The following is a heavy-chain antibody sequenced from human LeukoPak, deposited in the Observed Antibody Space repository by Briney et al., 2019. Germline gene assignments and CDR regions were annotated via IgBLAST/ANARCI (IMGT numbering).Heavy chain of an antibody. CDR2: IYYSGST. CDR3: ARDNRRAAADY. Sequence: SETLSLTCTVSGASISSYYWSWIRQPPGKGLEWIGYIYYSGSTDYNPSLKSRVTMSVDTSKNQFSLKLSSVTAADTAVYYCARDNRRAAADYWGQGTLVTVSS. D-gene: IGHD6-13*01. J-gene: IGHJ4*02. CDR1: GASISSYY. V-gene: IGHV4-59*12.